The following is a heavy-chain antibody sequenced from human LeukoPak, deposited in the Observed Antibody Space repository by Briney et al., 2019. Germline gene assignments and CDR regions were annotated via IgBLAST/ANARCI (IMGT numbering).Heavy chain of an antibody. J-gene: IGHJ5*02. D-gene: IGHD2-2*01. Sequence: ASVKVSCKASGYTFTSYYMHWVRQAPGQGLEWMGIINPSGGSTSYAQKFQGRVTMTRDTSTSTVYMELSSLRSEDTAVYYCARETDVVVVPAASERWFDPWGQGTLVTVSS. CDR2: INPSGGST. V-gene: IGHV1-46*03. CDR3: ARETDVVVVPAASERWFDP. CDR1: GYTFTSYY.